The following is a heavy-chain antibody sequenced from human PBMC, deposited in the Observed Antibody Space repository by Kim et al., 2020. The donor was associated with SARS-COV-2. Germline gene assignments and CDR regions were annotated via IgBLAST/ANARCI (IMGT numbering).Heavy chain of an antibody. D-gene: IGHD6-13*01. CDR3: ASRRAADSLSDFGS. V-gene: IGHV3-72*01. CDR2: IRNKANSYTT. CDR1: GFIFSDHY. Sequence: GGSLRLSRAASGFIFSDHYMDWVRQAPGEGMEWVGRIRNKANSYTTEYAASVKGRFTISRDDSKNSLYLQMSSLKTEDTAVYYCASRRAADSLSDFGSWGQGTLVTVSS. J-gene: IGHJ4*02.